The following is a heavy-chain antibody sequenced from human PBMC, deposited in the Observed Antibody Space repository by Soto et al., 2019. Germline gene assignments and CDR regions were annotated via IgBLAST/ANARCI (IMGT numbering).Heavy chain of an antibody. CDR2: ISGSDGST. CDR1: GFTFSNYA. CDR3: AKERSSGYYFFDY. J-gene: IGHJ4*02. D-gene: IGHD5-12*01. V-gene: IGHV3-23*01. Sequence: EVQLLESGGGLVQPGGSLRLSCAASGFTFSNYAMSWVRQAPGEGLEWVSTISGSDGSTYYADSVKGRFTISRDISKNTLYLKMNSLRAEDTAIYYCAKERSSGYYFFDYWGQGTLVTVSS.